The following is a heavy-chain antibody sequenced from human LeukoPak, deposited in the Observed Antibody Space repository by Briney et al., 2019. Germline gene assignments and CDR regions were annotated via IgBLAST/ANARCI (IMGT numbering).Heavy chain of an antibody. Sequence: ASVKVSCKASGYTFTSYAMNWVRQAPGQGLEWMGWIDTNTGNPTYAQGFTGRFVFSLDTSVSTAYLQISSLKAEDTAVYYCASYCSGGSCPRRAVYYYYGMDVWGQGTTVTVSS. CDR3: ASYCSGGSCPRRAVYYYYGMDV. CDR1: GYTFTSYA. D-gene: IGHD2-15*01. J-gene: IGHJ6*02. V-gene: IGHV7-4-1*02. CDR2: IDTNTGNP.